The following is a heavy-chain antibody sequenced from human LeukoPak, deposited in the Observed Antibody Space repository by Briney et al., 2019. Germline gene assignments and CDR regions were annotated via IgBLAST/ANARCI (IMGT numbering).Heavy chain of an antibody. D-gene: IGHD2-2*01. CDR3: ARGGYCSSTSCPKNMDV. V-gene: IGHV1-46*01. J-gene: IGHJ6*03. Sequence: ASVKVSCKASGYTSTSYYMHWVRQAPGQGLEWMGIINPSGGSTSYAQKFQGRVTMTRDMSTSTVYMELSSLRSEDTAVYYCARGGYCSSTSCPKNMDVWGKGTTVTVSS. CDR1: GYTSTSYY. CDR2: INPSGGST.